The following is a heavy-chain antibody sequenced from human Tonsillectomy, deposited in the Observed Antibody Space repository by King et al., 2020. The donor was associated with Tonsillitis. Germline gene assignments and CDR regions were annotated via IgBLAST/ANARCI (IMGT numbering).Heavy chain of an antibody. CDR2: IYYSGST. D-gene: IGHD6-13*01. CDR1: GGSISSSSYY. V-gene: IGHV4-39*01. Sequence: QLQESGPGLVKPSETLSLTCTVSGGSISSSSYYWGWIRQPPGKGLEWIGSIYYSGSTYYNPSLKSRVTIFVDTSKNQVSLKLSSVTAADTAVYNCAGPGPSPLAHLDYWGQGTLVTVSS. J-gene: IGHJ4*02. CDR3: AGPGPSPLAHLDY.